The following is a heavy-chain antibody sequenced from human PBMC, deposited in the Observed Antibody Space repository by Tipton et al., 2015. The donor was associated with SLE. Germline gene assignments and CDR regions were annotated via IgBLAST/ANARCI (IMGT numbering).Heavy chain of an antibody. CDR3: AIEWATNAFDI. CDR1: GGSFSGYY. J-gene: IGHJ3*02. D-gene: IGHD1-26*01. V-gene: IGHV4-34*01. Sequence: TLSLTCTVSGGSFSGYYWSWIRQPPGKGLEWIGEINHSGSTNYNPPLKSRVTISVDTSKNQFSLKLSSVTAADTAVYYCAIEWATNAFDIWGQGTMVTVSS. CDR2: INHSGST.